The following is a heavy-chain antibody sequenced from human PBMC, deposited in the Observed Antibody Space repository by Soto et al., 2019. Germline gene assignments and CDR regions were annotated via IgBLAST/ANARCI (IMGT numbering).Heavy chain of an antibody. J-gene: IGHJ4*02. CDR3: ARNIAARLYYFDY. D-gene: IGHD6-6*01. CDR1: GGSISSYY. CDR2: IYYSGST. Sequence: SETLSLTCTVSGGSISSYYWSWVRQPPGKGLEWIGYIYYSGSTNYDPSLKSRVTISVDTSKNQFSLKLSSVTTADTAVYYCARNIAARLYYFDYWGQGTLVTVSS. V-gene: IGHV4-59*01.